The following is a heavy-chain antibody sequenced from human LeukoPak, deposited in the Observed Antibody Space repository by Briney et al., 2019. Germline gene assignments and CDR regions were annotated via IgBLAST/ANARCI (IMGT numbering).Heavy chain of an antibody. V-gene: IGHV4-61*02. CDR2: ISRSGST. J-gene: IGHJ4*02. CDR1: VDSLSSGYSY. D-gene: IGHD3-22*01. Sequence: SQTLSLTCTVSVDSLSSGYSYWSWIRHPAGRGLEWIGRISRSGSTNYNSSLKSRLPRSVETSQTQFSLKMSSVNAADTAVYYCARDRYYYDSSGYLFDYWGQGTLVTVSS. CDR3: ARDRYYYDSSGYLFDY.